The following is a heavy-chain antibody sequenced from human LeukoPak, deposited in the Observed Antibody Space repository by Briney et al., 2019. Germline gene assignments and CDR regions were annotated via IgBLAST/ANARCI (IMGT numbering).Heavy chain of an antibody. V-gene: IGHV3-74*01. J-gene: IGHJ4*02. CDR2: INSDGITT. Sequence: GGSLRLSCAASGFSFSSYWMHWVRQAPGKGLVWVSRINSDGITTCYADSVKGRFTISRDNAENTLYLQMNSLRAEDTAVYYCARGDSGDQPLDYWGQGTLVTVSS. CDR3: ARGDSGDQPLDY. CDR1: GFSFSSYW. D-gene: IGHD4-17*01.